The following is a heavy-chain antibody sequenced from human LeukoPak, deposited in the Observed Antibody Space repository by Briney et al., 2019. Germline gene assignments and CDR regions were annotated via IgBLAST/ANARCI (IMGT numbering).Heavy chain of an antibody. CDR1: GGSFSGYY. Sequence: SETLSRTCAVYGGSFSGYYWSWIRQPPGKGLEWIGEVNHDGSTNYNPSLKSRVTMSVDTSKNQFSLKLSSVTAADTAVYYCAREVVAATSAFDIWGQGTMVTVSS. CDR3: AREVVAATSAFDI. CDR2: VNHDGST. D-gene: IGHD2-15*01. J-gene: IGHJ3*02. V-gene: IGHV4-34*01.